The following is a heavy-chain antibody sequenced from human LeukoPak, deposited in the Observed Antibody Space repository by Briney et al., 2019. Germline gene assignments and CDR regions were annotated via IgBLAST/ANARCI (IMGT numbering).Heavy chain of an antibody. Sequence: GESLKISCRGSGYSFTSYWSGWVRQMPGKGREWMGIIYPGDSATRYSPSFQGQVTISADKSISTAYLQWSSLKASDTAMYYCARTYGDHGFDYWGQGTLVTVSS. CDR3: ARTYGDHGFDY. CDR2: IYPGDSAT. J-gene: IGHJ4*02. D-gene: IGHD4-17*01. V-gene: IGHV5-51*01. CDR1: GYSFTSYW.